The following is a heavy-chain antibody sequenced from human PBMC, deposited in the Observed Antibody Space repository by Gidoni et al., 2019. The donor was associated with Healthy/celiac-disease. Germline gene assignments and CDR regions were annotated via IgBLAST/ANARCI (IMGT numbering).Heavy chain of an antibody. J-gene: IGHJ4*02. CDR2: IYYSGST. D-gene: IGHD6-13*01. Sequence: QLQLQESGPGLVKPSETLSLTCTVSGGSISRSSYYWGWILQPPGKGLEWIGSIYYSGSTYYNPSLKSRVTISVDTSKNQFSLKLSSVTAADTAVYYCASGIAAAGNLGENWGQGTLVTVSS. CDR1: GGSISRSSYY. CDR3: ASGIAAAGNLGEN. V-gene: IGHV4-39*01.